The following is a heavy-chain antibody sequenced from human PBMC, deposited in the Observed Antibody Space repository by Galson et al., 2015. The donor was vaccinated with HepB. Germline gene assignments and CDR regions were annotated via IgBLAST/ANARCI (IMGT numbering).Heavy chain of an antibody. CDR3: ARRVGATPYYFDY. J-gene: IGHJ4*02. CDR2: ISYDGSNK. Sequence: SLRLSCAASGFTFISYAMHWVRQAPGKGLEWVAVISYDGSNKYYADSVKGRFTISRDNSKNTLYLQMNSLRAEDTAVYYCARRVGATPYYFDYWGQGTLVTVSS. D-gene: IGHD1-26*01. CDR1: GFTFISYA. V-gene: IGHV3-30-3*01.